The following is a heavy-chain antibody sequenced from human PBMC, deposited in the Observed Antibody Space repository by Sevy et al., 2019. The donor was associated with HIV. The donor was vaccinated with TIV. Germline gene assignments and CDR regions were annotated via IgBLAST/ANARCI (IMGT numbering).Heavy chain of an antibody. V-gene: IGHV4-39*01. D-gene: IGHD3-10*01. J-gene: IGHJ4*02. CDR3: ARQGGLVDRAFDY. CDR2: IFFCGST. CDR1: GVSISSSSYD. Sequence: SETLSLTCTVSGVSISSSSYDWGWIRQPPGKGLEWIASIFFCGSTYYNPSLKSRVTISVDTSKNQFSLKLNSVTAADTALYYCARQGGLVDRAFDYWGQGTLVTVSS.